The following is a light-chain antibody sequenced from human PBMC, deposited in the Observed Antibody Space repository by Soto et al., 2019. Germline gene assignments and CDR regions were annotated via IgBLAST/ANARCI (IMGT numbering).Light chain of an antibody. CDR1: QTISSDY. Sequence: ENVLTQSPGTLSLSPGERATISCRATQTISSDYLAWYQQKPGQAPRLLIYGIFHRATGIPDRFSASGFGTAFTLTISRLEPEDFAVYYCEQYSNSPRTFGQGTKVEIK. V-gene: IGKV3-20*01. J-gene: IGKJ1*01. CDR2: GIF. CDR3: EQYSNSPRT.